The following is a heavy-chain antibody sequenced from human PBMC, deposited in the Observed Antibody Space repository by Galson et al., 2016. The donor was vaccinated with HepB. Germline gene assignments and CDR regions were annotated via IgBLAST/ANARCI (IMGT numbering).Heavy chain of an antibody. D-gene: IGHD2/OR15-2a*01. Sequence: SLRVSCAASGFTFGDCSMHWVRQAPGKGLEWLSYISLSSSTIYYADSVKGRFTVSRDNAKSSLFLQMNSLRDEDTAVYFCARAFQPDYWGQGTLVTVSS. CDR1: GFTFGDCS. V-gene: IGHV3-48*02. CDR3: ARAFQPDY. J-gene: IGHJ4*02. CDR2: ISLSSSTI.